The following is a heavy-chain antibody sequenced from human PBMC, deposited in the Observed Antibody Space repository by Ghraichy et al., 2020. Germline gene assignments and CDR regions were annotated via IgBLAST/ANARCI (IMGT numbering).Heavy chain of an antibody. CDR2: ISTYNGHT. CDR1: GYTFTSHG. D-gene: IGHD3-10*01. Sequence: ASVKVSCKASGYTFTSHGFSWVRQAPGQGLEWMGWISTYNGHTNYAQNLQGRVTMTTDTSTSTGHMELRSLTSDDTAVYYCARESYYGSGTYYGDYWGQGTLVTVSS. V-gene: IGHV1-18*04. CDR3: ARESYYGSGTYYGDY. J-gene: IGHJ4*02.